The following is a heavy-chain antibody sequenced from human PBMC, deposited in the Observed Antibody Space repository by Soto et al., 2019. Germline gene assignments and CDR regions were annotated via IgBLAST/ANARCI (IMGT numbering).Heavy chain of an antibody. CDR2: IKPDGSAT. V-gene: IGHV3-7*03. J-gene: IGHJ4*02. CDR3: FGGNGGPQ. Sequence: GSLRLSCATSYFTFRNYWMNWVRHAPGKGLEWVANIKPDGSATNYVDSVKGRFTISRDNVRNSVSLQMNSLRVEDTAVYFCFGGNGGPQWGQGTLVTVSS. D-gene: IGHD3-16*01. CDR1: YFTFRNYW.